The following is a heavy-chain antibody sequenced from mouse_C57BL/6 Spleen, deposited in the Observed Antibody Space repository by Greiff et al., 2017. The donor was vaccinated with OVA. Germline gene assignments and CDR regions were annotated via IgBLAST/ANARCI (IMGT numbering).Heavy chain of an antibody. CDR2: INPNNGGT. J-gene: IGHJ1*03. CDR3: ARNYYGSRWYFDV. D-gene: IGHD1-1*01. CDR1: GYTFTDYN. V-gene: IGHV1-18*01. Sequence: EVQLQESGPELVKPGASVKIPCKASGYTFTDYNMDWVKQSHGKSLEWIGDINPNNGGTIYNQKFKGKTTLTVDKSSSTAYMELRSLTSEDTAVYYCARNYYGSRWYFDVWGTGTTVTVSS.